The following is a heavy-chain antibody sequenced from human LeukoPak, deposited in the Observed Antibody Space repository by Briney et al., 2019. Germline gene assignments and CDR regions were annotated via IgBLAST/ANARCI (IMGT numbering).Heavy chain of an antibody. J-gene: IGHJ3*02. V-gene: IGHV3-23*01. D-gene: IGHD1-1*01. CDR2: TSGSGDTT. Sequence: GGSLRLSCAASGFTVSSNYMSWVRQAPGKGLEWVSGTSGSGDTTYYADFVKGRFTISRDHSKNTLYLQMNSLRVEDTAMYYCTKDMGTGGTIGAFDIWGQGTMVTVSS. CDR3: TKDMGTGGTIGAFDI. CDR1: GFTVSSNY.